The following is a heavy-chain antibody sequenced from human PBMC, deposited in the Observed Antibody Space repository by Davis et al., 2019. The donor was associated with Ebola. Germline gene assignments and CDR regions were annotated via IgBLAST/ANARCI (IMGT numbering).Heavy chain of an antibody. Sequence: ETLSLTCAVYGGSFSGYYWSWIRQPPGKGLEWIGEINHSGSTNYNPSLKSRVTISVDTSKNQFSLKLSSVTAADTAVYYCARGLFLWLAAFDYWGQGTLVTVSS. CDR3: ARGLFLWLAAFDY. CDR1: GGSFSGYY. J-gene: IGHJ4*02. D-gene: IGHD6-19*01. V-gene: IGHV4-34*01. CDR2: INHSGST.